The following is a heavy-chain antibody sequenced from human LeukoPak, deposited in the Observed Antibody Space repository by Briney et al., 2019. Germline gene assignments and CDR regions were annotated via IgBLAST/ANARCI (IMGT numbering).Heavy chain of an antibody. D-gene: IGHD6-13*01. CDR2: INPNSDGT. J-gene: IGHJ1*01. V-gene: IGHV1-2*02. CDR1: GYTFTGNY. CDR3: ARGYPLSTTAAGTYIQH. Sequence: ASVKVSFNASGYTFTGNYMHWVRQAPGQGLEWMGWINPNSDGTNYAQKFQGRVTITRDTSISTAYMELSRLRSDDTAVYYCARGYPLSTTAAGTYIQHWGQGTLVTVSS.